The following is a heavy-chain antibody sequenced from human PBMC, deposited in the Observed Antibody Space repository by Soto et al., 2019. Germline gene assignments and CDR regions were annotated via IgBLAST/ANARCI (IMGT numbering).Heavy chain of an antibody. D-gene: IGHD3-16*02. CDR2: IYWDDDK. J-gene: IGHJ4*02. CDR3: APSSIDYVWGSYRYTNYDY. Sequence: QITLKESGPTLVKPTQTLTLTCTFSGFSLSTSGVGVGWIRQPPGKALEWLALIYWDDDKRYSPSLKSRLTITKDTSKNQVVLTMTNMDPVDTATYYCAPSSIDYVWGSYRYTNYDYWGQGTLVTVSS. CDR1: GFSLSTSGVG. V-gene: IGHV2-5*02.